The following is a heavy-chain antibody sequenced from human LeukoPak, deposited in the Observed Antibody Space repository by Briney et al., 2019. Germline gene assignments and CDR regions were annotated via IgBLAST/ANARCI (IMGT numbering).Heavy chain of an antibody. Sequence: PSETLSLTCTVSGGSISSYYWSWIRQPPGKGLEWIGYIYYSGSTNYNPSLKSRLTISVEPSKNQFSLRLNSVTAADTAVYYCARALTGYSYAFDIWGQGTMVTVSS. V-gene: IGHV4-59*01. J-gene: IGHJ3*02. CDR2: IYYSGST. CDR1: GGSISSYY. CDR3: ARALTGYSYAFDI. D-gene: IGHD5-18*01.